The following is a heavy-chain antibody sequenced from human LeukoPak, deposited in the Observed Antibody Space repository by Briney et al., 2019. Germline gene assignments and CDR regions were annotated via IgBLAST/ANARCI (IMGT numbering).Heavy chain of an antibody. J-gene: IGHJ6*03. CDR1: GGSISSYY. D-gene: IGHD3-10*01. Sequence: SETLSLTCTVSGGSISSYYWSWIRQPPGKGLEWIGYIYYSGSTNYNPSLKSRVTISVDTSKDQFSLKLSSVTAADTAVYYCARGRSSMVRGYYYYMDVWGKGTTVTISS. CDR2: IYYSGST. CDR3: ARGRSSMVRGYYYYMDV. V-gene: IGHV4-59*01.